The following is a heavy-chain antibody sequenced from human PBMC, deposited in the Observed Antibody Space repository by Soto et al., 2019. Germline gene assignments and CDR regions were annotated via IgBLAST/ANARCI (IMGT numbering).Heavy chain of an antibody. V-gene: IGHV4-30-2*01. CDR2: IYHRGGT. CDR3: ARGHGDYSTRWFAP. CDR1: GGSISSGGYS. D-gene: IGHD4-17*01. J-gene: IGHJ5*02. Sequence: QLQLQESGSGLVKPSQTLSLTCAVSGGSISSGGYSWSWIRQPPGKSLEWIGYIYHRGGTYYNPSLQSRVTISVDRSNNQFSLELSSVTAADTAVYYCARGHGDYSTRWFAPWGQGTLDTVSS.